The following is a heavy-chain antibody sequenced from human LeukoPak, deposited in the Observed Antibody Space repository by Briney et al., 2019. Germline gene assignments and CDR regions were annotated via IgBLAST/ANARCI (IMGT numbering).Heavy chain of an antibody. Sequence: AASVKVSCKASGYTFTSYYMHWVRQAPGQGLEWMGIINPSGGSTNYAQKFQGRVTMTRDMSTSTVYMELSSLRSEDTAMYYCARDGAAAGTGGNWFDPWGQGTLVTVSS. CDR3: ARDGAAAGTGGNWFDP. CDR1: GYTFTSYY. J-gene: IGHJ5*02. V-gene: IGHV1-46*01. CDR2: INPSGGST. D-gene: IGHD6-13*01.